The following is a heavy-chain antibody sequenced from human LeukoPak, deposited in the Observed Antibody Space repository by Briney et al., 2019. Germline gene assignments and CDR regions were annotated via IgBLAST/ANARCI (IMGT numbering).Heavy chain of an antibody. CDR3: VRGYSSDYYYPLWDY. V-gene: IGHV3-53*01. CDR2: IYIGGRT. Sequence: GGSLRLSCAASGFSVSSNYMSWVRQAPGKGLEWVSVIYIGGRTYYAGSVKGRFTISRDNSENTLYLQMSSLRVEDTAVYYCVRGYSSDYYYPLWDYWGQGFLVTVSS. CDR1: GFSVSSNY. D-gene: IGHD3-22*01. J-gene: IGHJ4*02.